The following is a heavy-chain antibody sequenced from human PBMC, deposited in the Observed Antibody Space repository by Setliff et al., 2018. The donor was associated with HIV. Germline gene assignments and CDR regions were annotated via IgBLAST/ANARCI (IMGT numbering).Heavy chain of an antibody. Sequence: SETLSLTCNVSGVSVSSVGYYWTWIRQRQGKGLEWMGYIYYSGSTKYNPSLKSRLSISIDPSKNQFALKLNSVTAADTSVYYCASGRPGATNLDYWGQGTLVTVSS. V-gene: IGHV4-31*03. J-gene: IGHJ4*02. CDR3: ASGRPGATNLDY. CDR1: GVSVSSVGYY. CDR2: IYYSGST. D-gene: IGHD1-26*01.